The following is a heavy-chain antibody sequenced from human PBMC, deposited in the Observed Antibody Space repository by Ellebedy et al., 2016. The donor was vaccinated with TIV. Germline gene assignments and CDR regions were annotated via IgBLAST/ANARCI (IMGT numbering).Heavy chain of an antibody. D-gene: IGHD3-10*01. CDR1: EFNVNGNY. CDR3: ARINMVIPSPFDY. V-gene: IGHV3-53*01. Sequence: GGSLRLSXAASEFNVNGNYMSWVRQAPGKGLEWVSVLYTGGGTYYAESVKGRFTISRDNSKNTLYLQMNSLRADDTAVYYCARINMVIPSPFDYWGQGTLVTVSS. J-gene: IGHJ4*02. CDR2: LYTGGGT.